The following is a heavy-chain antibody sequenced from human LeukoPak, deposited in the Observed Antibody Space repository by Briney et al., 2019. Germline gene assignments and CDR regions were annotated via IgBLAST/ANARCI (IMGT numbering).Heavy chain of an antibody. CDR3: ARYRGYCSSTSCRFDY. Sequence: GGSLRLSCAASGFTFSSYSMNWVRQAPGKGLEWVSSISSSSSYIYYADSVKGRFTISRDNAKNSLYLQMNSLRAEDTAVYYCARYRGYCSSTSCRFDYWGQGTLVTVSS. V-gene: IGHV3-21*01. J-gene: IGHJ4*02. CDR1: GFTFSSYS. D-gene: IGHD2-2*01. CDR2: ISSSSSYI.